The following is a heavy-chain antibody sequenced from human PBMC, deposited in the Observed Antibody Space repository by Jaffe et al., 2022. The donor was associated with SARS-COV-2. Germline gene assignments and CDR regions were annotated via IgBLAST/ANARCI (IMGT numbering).Heavy chain of an antibody. CDR2: IIPIFGTA. CDR3: ARVTMEGDGPGYYYYGMDV. D-gene: IGHD3-10*01. Sequence: QVQLVQSGAEVKKPGSSVKVSCKASGGTFSSYAISWVRQAPGQGLEWMGGIIPIFGTANYAQKFQGRVTITADESTSTAYMELSSLRSEDTAVYYCARVTMEGDGPGYYYYGMDVWGQGTTVTVSS. V-gene: IGHV1-69*01. CDR1: GGTFSSYA. J-gene: IGHJ6*02.